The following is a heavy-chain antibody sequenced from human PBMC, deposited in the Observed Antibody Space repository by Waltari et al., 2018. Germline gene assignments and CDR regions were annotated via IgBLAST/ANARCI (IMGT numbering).Heavy chain of an antibody. CDR1: GGSIRSGSYY. CDR2: IYTSGST. CDR3: AGTIRTYSSSSLDY. Sequence: QVQLQESGPGLVKPSQTLSLTCPVSGGSIRSGSYYWSWIRQPAGKGLEWIGRIYTSGSTNYNPSLKSRVTISVDTSKNQFSLKLSSVTAADTAVYYCAGTIRTYSSSSLDYWGQGTLVTVSS. J-gene: IGHJ4*02. V-gene: IGHV4-61*02. D-gene: IGHD6-6*01.